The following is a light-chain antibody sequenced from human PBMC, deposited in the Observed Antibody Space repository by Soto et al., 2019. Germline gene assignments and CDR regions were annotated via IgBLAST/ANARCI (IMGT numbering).Light chain of an antibody. J-gene: IGLJ1*01. Sequence: QAVLTQPASMSASPGHAFTISCAGTSSDIGGYNYVSWYQHHPGTAPKLIIYDVSSRPSGVSHRFSASKSGNTASLTISGLQAEDEADYYCSSFSVASTLFGTGTKVTVL. CDR3: SSFSVASTL. CDR1: SSDIGGYNY. CDR2: DVS. V-gene: IGLV2-14*01.